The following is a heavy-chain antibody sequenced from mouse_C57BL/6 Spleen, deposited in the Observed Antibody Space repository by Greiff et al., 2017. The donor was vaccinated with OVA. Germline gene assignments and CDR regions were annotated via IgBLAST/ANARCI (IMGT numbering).Heavy chain of an antibody. Sequence: VQLKQSGPGLVKPSQSLSLTCSVTGYSITSGYYWNWIRQFPGNKLEWMGYISYDGSNNYNPSLKNRISITRDTSKNQFFLKLNSVTTEYTATYYCARAGGISYAWFSYWGQVTLVTVSA. D-gene: IGHD1-1*01. J-gene: IGHJ3*01. CDR1: GYSITSGYY. CDR2: ISYDGSN. V-gene: IGHV3-6*01. CDR3: ARAGGISYAWFSY.